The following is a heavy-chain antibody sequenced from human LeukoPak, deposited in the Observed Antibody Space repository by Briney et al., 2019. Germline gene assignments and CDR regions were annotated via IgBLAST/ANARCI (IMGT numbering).Heavy chain of an antibody. CDR1: GGSFSGYY. Sequence: SETLSLTCAVYGGSFSGYYWSWIRQPPGKGLEWIGYIYYSGSTNYNPSLKSRVTISVDTSKNQFSLKLSSVTAADTAVYYCARGGWPNFDYWGQGTLVTVSS. J-gene: IGHJ4*02. V-gene: IGHV4-59*01. D-gene: IGHD2-15*01. CDR3: ARGGWPNFDY. CDR2: IYYSGST.